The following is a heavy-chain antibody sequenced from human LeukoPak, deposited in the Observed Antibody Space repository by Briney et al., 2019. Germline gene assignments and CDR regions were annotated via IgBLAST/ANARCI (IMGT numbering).Heavy chain of an antibody. CDR2: IYYSGST. J-gene: IGHJ4*02. V-gene: IGHV4-59*01. Sequence: SETLSLTRTVSGGSISSYYWSWIRQPPGKGLEWIGYIYYSGSTNYNPSLKSRVTISVDTSKNQFSLKLSSVTAADTAVYYCARMKRIAAAGLDYWGQGTLVTVSS. CDR1: GGSISSYY. D-gene: IGHD6-13*01. CDR3: ARMKRIAAAGLDY.